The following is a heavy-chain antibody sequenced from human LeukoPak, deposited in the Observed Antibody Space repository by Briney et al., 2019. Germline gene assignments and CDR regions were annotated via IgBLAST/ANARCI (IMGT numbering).Heavy chain of an antibody. V-gene: IGHV3-48*01. Sequence: GGSLRLSCAASGFTFSNYGMSWVRQAPGKGLEWVSYISSSSSTIYYADSVKGRFTISRDNAKNSLYLQMNSLRAEDTAVYYCARLPRRGAAAANYWGQGTLVTVSS. CDR1: GFTFSNYG. D-gene: IGHD6-13*01. J-gene: IGHJ4*02. CDR2: ISSSSSTI. CDR3: ARLPRRGAAAANY.